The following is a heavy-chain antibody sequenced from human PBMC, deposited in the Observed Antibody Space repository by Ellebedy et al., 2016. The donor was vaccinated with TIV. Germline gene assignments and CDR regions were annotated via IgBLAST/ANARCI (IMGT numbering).Heavy chain of an antibody. Sequence: GESLKISCAASGFTFSSYAMNWVRQAPGKGLEWVAVISSDGSNKYYADSVKGRVTVARDNPKNTLYLQMTSLRPDDMAVHHFAREGTIFGVVEVYYGMDVWGQGTTVTVSS. D-gene: IGHD3-3*01. V-gene: IGHV3-30*04. J-gene: IGHJ6*02. CDR3: AREGTIFGVVEVYYGMDV. CDR2: ISSDGSNK. CDR1: GFTFSSYA.